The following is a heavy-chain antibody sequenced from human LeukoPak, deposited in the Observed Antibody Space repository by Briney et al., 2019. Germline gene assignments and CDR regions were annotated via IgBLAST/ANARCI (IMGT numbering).Heavy chain of an antibody. CDR3: ARDLYGDGYNFNWFDP. D-gene: IGHD5-24*01. CDR2: ISSSSSYI. J-gene: IGHJ5*02. Sequence: KPGGSLRLSCAASGFTFSSYSMNWVRQAPGKGLEWVSSISSSSSYIYYADSVKGRFTISRDNAKNSLYLQMNSLRAEDTAVYYCARDLYGDGYNFNWFDPWGQGTLVTVSS. V-gene: IGHV3-21*01. CDR1: GFTFSSYS.